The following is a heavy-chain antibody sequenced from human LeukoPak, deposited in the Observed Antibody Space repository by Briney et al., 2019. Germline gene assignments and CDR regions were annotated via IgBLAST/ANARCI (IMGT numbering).Heavy chain of an antibody. J-gene: IGHJ4*02. CDR1: GFTFSNFW. CDR3: AKGGRGY. Sequence: GGSLRLSCTASGFTFSNFWMGWVRQAPGKGLEWVANIKQDETEKFYLGSVKGRFTISRDNAKNSLYLQMNSLRAEDTAVYYCAKGGRGYWGQGTLVTVSS. V-gene: IGHV3-7*03. CDR2: IKQDETEK.